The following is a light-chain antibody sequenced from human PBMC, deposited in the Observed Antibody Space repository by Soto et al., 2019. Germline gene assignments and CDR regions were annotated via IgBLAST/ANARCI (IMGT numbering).Light chain of an antibody. J-gene: IGKJ5*01. Sequence: MVFPQPPGTLSLSSGSRATLSCKASQRISNSYLAWYQQKPGQAPRLLLYDASNRATGIPARFSGSGSGTDFTLTISSLEPEDFAVYYCQQRSNWLPITFGQGTRLEI. V-gene: IGKV3D-20*02. CDR1: QRISNSY. CDR3: QQRSNWLPIT. CDR2: DAS.